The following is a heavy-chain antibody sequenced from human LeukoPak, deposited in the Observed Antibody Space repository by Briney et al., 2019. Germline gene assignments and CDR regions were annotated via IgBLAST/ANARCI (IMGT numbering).Heavy chain of an antibody. D-gene: IGHD3-10*01. CDR1: GFTFSSYV. CDR2: ISGRGSST. V-gene: IGHV3-23*01. Sequence: PGGSLRLSCAASGFTFSSYVMSWVRQAPGKGLEWVSGISGRGSSTYYADSVKGRFTISRDNSKNTLYLQMNSLRAEDTAVYYCARGLGRELDGAFDIWGQGTMVTVSS. J-gene: IGHJ3*02. CDR3: ARGLGRELDGAFDI.